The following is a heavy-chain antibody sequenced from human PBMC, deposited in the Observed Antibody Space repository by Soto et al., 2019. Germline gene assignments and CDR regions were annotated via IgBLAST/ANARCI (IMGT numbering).Heavy chain of an antibody. J-gene: IGHJ4*02. V-gene: IGHV4-59*01. Sequence: QVQLQESGPGLVKPSETLSLTCTVSGGSISSYYWSWIRQPPGKGLDWIGYIYYSGSTNYNPSLKGRVTISVDTSKNQFSLKLSSVTAADTAVYYCARLEYSSGWYRFGYWGQGTLVTVSS. CDR1: GGSISSYY. CDR2: IYYSGST. D-gene: IGHD6-19*01. CDR3: ARLEYSSGWYRFGY.